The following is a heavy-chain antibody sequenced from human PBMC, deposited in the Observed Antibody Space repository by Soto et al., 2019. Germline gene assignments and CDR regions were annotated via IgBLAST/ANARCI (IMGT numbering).Heavy chain of an antibody. V-gene: IGHV1-8*01. CDR2: MNPNSGNT. D-gene: IGHD6-13*01. J-gene: IGHJ4*02. CDR3: ARGKGIAAAGKEKYDD. CDR1: GYTFTSYD. Sequence: ASVKVSCKASGYTFTSYDINWVRQATGQGLEWMGWMNPNSGNTGYAQKCQGRVTMTRNTSISTAYMELSSLRSEDTAVYYCARGKGIAAAGKEKYDDWGQGTLVTVSS.